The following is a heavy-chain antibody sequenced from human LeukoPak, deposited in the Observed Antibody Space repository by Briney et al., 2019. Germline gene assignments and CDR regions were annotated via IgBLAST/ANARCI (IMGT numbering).Heavy chain of an antibody. CDR3: ARDPGVVAFHYFDY. J-gene: IGHJ4*02. CDR2: ICGRGGST. CDR1: GFTFSSHA. D-gene: IGHD3-3*01. V-gene: IGHV3-23*01. Sequence: PGGSLRLSCAASGFTFSSHAMGWVRQATGKGLEWVSAICGRGGSTYYGDSVKGGFTISRDNSKNTVYLQMNSLSAEDTALYYCARDPGVVAFHYFDYWGQGTLVTVSS.